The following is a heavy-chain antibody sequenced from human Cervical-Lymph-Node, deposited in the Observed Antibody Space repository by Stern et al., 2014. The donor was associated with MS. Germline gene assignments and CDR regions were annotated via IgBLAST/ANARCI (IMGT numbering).Heavy chain of an antibody. D-gene: IGHD4-17*01. CDR1: GDSISSGGYY. J-gene: IGHJ4*02. CDR3: ARADYVDYTGGLGY. Sequence: VQLLESGPGLVKPSQTLSLTCTVSGDSISSGGYYWTWIRQHPGKGLEWIGYISYSGSAYYNPSLKSRLTMSVDTSKNQFSLKLSSVNAADTAVYYCARADYVDYTGGLGYWGQGTLVTVSS. V-gene: IGHV4-31*03. CDR2: ISYSGSA.